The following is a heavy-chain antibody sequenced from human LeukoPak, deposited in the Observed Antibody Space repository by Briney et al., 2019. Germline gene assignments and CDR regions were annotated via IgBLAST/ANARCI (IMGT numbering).Heavy chain of an antibody. CDR3: ARGRVYCSGGSCYSLFFDY. D-gene: IGHD2-15*01. J-gene: IGHJ4*02. CDR2: IYTSGST. CDR1: GGSISSGGYY. Sequence: SETLSLTCTVSGGSISSGGYYWSWIRQPAGKGLEWIGRIYTSGSTNYNPSLKSRVTMSVDTSKNQFSLKLSSVTAADTAVYYCARGRVYCSGGSCYSLFFDYWGQGTLVTVSS. V-gene: IGHV4-61*02.